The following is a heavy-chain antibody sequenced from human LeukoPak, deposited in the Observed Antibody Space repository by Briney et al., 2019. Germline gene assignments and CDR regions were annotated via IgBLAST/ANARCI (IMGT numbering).Heavy chain of an antibody. J-gene: IGHJ6*03. CDR2: ILPIFGTA. Sequence: SVKVSSKASGGTFGRYVISWVRQAPGQGLEWMGGILPIFGTANYAQKFQGRVTITADESTITAYMELSSLRSEDTAVYYCARGAFGVFPPATYYYYMDVWGKGTTVTVSS. CDR3: ARGAFGVFPPATYYYYMDV. D-gene: IGHD3-3*01. V-gene: IGHV1-69*13. CDR1: GGTFGRYV.